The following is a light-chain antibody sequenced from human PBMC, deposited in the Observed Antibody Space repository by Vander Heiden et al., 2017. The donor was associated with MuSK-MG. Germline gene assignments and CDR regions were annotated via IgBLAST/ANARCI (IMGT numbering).Light chain of an antibody. J-gene: IGKJ2*01. Sequence: DIQMTQSPSSLSASVGDRVIITCRASEDIYTYLHWYQQKPGKAPEVVMYAASTLESGVPSRFSGSGSGTDFTLTINKLQPEDFATYYCQQSDNIPRTFGQGTRLDNK. V-gene: IGKV1-39*01. CDR3: QQSDNIPRT. CDR2: AAS. CDR1: EDIYTY.